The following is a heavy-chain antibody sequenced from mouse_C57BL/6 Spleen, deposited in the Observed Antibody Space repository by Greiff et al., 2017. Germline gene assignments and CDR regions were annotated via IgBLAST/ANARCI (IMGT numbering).Heavy chain of an antibody. CDR2: INPSSGYT. Sequence: QVQLKQSGAELAKPGASVKLSCKASGYTFTSYWMHWVKQRPGQGLEWIGYINPSSGYTKYNQKFKDKATLTADKSSSTAYMQLSSLTYEDSAVYYCARTYYGQNYAMDYWGQGTSVTVSS. D-gene: IGHD2-10*01. CDR3: ARTYYGQNYAMDY. J-gene: IGHJ4*01. V-gene: IGHV1-7*01. CDR1: GYTFTSYW.